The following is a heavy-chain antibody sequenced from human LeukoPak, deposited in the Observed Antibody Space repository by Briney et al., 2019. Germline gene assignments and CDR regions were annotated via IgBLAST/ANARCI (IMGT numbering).Heavy chain of an antibody. Sequence: GGSLRLSCAASGFTFSSYGMHWVRQAPGKGLEWEAFIRYDESNTYYADSVKGRFTISRDNSKNTLYLQMNSLRGEDTAVYYCVKLSTYLRPGAYWGQGTLVTVSS. D-gene: IGHD2-2*01. CDR2: IRYDESNT. J-gene: IGHJ4*02. CDR1: GFTFSSYG. CDR3: VKLSTYLRPGAY. V-gene: IGHV3-30*02.